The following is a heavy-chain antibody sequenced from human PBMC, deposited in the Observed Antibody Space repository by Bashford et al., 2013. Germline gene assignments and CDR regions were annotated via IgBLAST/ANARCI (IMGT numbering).Heavy chain of an antibody. Sequence: VASVKVSCKASGYTFADYYMHWVRQVPGQGLEWMGWIDPNNGGTKYAQKFKGCVTMTRDTSITTAYMELSRLTSDDTAVYYCARGLDWFDPWGQGTLVTVSS. CDR3: ARGLDWFDP. J-gene: IGHJ5*02. V-gene: IGHV1-2*04. D-gene: IGHD3-16*01. CDR1: GYTFADYY. CDR2: IDPNNGGT.